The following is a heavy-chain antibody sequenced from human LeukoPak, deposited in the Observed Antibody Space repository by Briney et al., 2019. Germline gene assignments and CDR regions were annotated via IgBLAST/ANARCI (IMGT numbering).Heavy chain of an antibody. CDR1: GFTFSSYA. V-gene: IGHV3-7*03. CDR2: INHDGSEK. Sequence: GGSLRLSCAASGFTFSSYAMHWVRQAPGKGLEWVASINHDGSEKYYVDSVKGRFTISRDNAKNSLYLQMNSLRAEDTAVYHCARVVVSTTNRFDPWGQGTLVTVSS. J-gene: IGHJ5*02. CDR3: ARVVVSTTNRFDP. D-gene: IGHD5/OR15-5a*01.